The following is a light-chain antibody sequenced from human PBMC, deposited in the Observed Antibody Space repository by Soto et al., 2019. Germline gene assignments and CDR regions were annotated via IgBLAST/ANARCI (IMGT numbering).Light chain of an antibody. J-gene: IGKJ5*01. CDR2: WAS. CDR3: QQSYSTPIT. Sequence: DIGMTPSPDSRAVALGERATSNCKSSQSVLSSSNNKNYLAWYQQKPGQPPKLLISWASTRESGVPDRFSGSGSGTDFILTISSLQPEDFATYYCQQSYSTPITFGQGTRLEI. CDR1: QSVLSSSNNKNY. V-gene: IGKV4-1*01.